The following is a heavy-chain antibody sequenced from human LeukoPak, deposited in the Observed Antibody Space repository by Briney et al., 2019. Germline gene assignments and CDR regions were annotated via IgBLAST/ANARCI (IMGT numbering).Heavy chain of an antibody. J-gene: IGHJ6*03. D-gene: IGHD5-12*01. Sequence: GGSLRLSCAASGFTFSSYSMNWVRQAPGKGLEWVSYISSSSSTIYYADSVKGRFTISRDNAKNSLYLQMNSLRAEDTAVYYCARDLDMVARTNYMDVWGKGTTVTVSS. CDR3: ARDLDMVARTNYMDV. V-gene: IGHV3-48*04. CDR1: GFTFSSYS. CDR2: ISSSSSTI.